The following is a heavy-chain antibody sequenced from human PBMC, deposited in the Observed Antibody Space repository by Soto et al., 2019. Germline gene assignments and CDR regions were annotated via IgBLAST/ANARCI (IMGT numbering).Heavy chain of an antibody. D-gene: IGHD3-3*01. CDR3: AKGRAPDFWSGYFDY. J-gene: IGHJ4*02. CDR2: ISGSGGST. Sequence: GGSLRLSCAASGFTFSSYAMSWVRQAPGKGLEWVSAISGSGGSTYYADSVKGRFTISRDNSKNTLYLQMNSLRAEDTAVYYCAKGRAPDFWSGYFDYWGQGTLVTVSS. V-gene: IGHV3-23*01. CDR1: GFTFSSYA.